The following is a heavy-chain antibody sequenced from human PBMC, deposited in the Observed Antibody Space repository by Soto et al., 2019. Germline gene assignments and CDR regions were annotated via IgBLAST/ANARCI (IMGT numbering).Heavy chain of an antibody. V-gene: IGHV1-46*03. CDR1: GYTFTSYY. CDR3: ARDPQFVSDCSSTSCPEYYYYYYMDV. Sequence: GASVKVSCKASGYTFTSYYMRWVRQAPGQGLEWMGIINPSGGSTSYAQKFQGRVTMTRDTSTSTVYMELSSLRSEDTAVYYCARDPQFVSDCSSTSCPEYYYYYYMDVWGKGTTVNVSS. D-gene: IGHD2-2*01. J-gene: IGHJ6*03. CDR2: INPSGGST.